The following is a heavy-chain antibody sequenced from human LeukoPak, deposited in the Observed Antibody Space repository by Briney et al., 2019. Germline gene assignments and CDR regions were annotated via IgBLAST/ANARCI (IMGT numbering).Heavy chain of an antibody. Sequence: GGSLRLSCTVSGFTLSSYEMSWIRQAPGKGLEWVSSIDYDGGSGHYADSVKGRFTSSRDNSNNTLFLHRNSLRGEDTAVYYCTRNSRWYGLSWGQGTLVTVSS. J-gene: IGHJ1*01. CDR1: GFTLSSYE. V-gene: IGHV3-23*01. CDR2: IDYDGGSG. D-gene: IGHD6-13*01. CDR3: TRNSRWYGLS.